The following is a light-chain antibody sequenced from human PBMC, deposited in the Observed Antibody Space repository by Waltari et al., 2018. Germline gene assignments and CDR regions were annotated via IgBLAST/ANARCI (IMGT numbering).Light chain of an antibody. CDR3: ASWDDSLNGHWV. V-gene: IGLV1-44*01. CDR1: ASNIGGNL. CDR2: RSG. Sequence: QSVLTQPPSASGTPGQRVTISCSGSASNIGGNLVNWYQQLPGKAPKLLIYRSGRRPSGVPGRVSGSKAGTSASRAISGLQSEDEADYFCASWDDSLNGHWVFGGGTKVTVL. J-gene: IGLJ3*02.